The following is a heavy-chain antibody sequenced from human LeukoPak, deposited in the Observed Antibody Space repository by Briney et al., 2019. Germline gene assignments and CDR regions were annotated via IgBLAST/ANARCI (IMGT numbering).Heavy chain of an antibody. D-gene: IGHD6-19*01. CDR2: ISDNGGST. Sequence: GGSLRLSRVVSGFTFSSYAMYWVRQAPGKELEYVSAISDNGGSTYYADSVKGRFTISRDNSKNTLYLQLGSLRAEDMAVYYCARGHSSGCFDYWGQGTLVTVSS. CDR3: ARGHSSGCFDY. J-gene: IGHJ4*02. V-gene: IGHV3-64*02. CDR1: GFTFSSYA.